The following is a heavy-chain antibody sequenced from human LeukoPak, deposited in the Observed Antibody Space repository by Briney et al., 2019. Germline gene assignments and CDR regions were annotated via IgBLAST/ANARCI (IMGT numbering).Heavy chain of an antibody. V-gene: IGHV4-59*08. CDR1: GGSISSYY. CDR2: IYYSGST. J-gene: IGHJ3*02. Sequence: SETLSLTCTVSGGSISSYYWSWIRQPPGKGLEWIGYIYYSGSTNYNPSLKSRVTISVDTSKNQFSLKLSSVTAADTAVYYCARYMGIAAAGSKKDAFDIWGQGTMVTVSS. D-gene: IGHD6-13*01. CDR3: ARYMGIAAAGSKKDAFDI.